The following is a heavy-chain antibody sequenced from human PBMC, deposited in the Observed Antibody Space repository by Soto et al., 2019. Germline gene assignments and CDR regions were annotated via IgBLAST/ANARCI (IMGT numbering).Heavy chain of an antibody. CDR3: AKDQGSITMDY. CDR2: ISYDGSNK. Sequence: GGSLRLSCAASGFTFSSYGMHWVRQAPGKGLEWVAVISYDGSNKYYADSVKGRFTISRDNSKNPLYLQMNSLRAEDTAVYYCAKDQGSITMDYWGQGTLVTVSS. CDR1: GFTFSSYG. J-gene: IGHJ4*02. D-gene: IGHD1-20*01. V-gene: IGHV3-30*18.